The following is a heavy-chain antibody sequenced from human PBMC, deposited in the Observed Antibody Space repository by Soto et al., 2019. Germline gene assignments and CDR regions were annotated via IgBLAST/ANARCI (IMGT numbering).Heavy chain of an antibody. CDR3: ARDLMDWLRRLGWFDP. J-gene: IGHJ5*02. CDR2: IIPIFGTT. V-gene: IGHV1-69*13. D-gene: IGHD5-12*01. CDR1: GGTFSSFH. Sequence: GASVKVSCKASGGTFSSFHIGWVRQAPGQGLEWMGGIIPIFGTTNYAQKFQERVTITADVSTSTAYMELISLTSDDTAVYYCARDLMDWLRRLGWFDPWGPGTLVTLSS.